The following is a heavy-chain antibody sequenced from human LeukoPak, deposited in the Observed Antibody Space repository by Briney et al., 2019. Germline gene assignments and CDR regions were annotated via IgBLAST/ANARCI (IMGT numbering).Heavy chain of an antibody. Sequence: PGGSLRLSCAASGFTFSSYAMSWVRQAPGKGLEWVSAISGSGGSTYYADSVKGRFTISRDNSKNTLYLQMNSLRAEDTAVYYCAKDPYGVVPAAIREPDYWGQGTLVTVSS. V-gene: IGHV3-23*01. D-gene: IGHD2-2*01. CDR2: ISGSGGST. CDR3: AKDPYGVVPAAIREPDY. CDR1: GFTFSSYA. J-gene: IGHJ4*02.